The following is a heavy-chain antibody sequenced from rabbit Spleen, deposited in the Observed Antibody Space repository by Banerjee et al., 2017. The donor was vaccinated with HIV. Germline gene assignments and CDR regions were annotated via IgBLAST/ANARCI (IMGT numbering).Heavy chain of an antibody. CDR2: INTWSGRP. CDR1: GFSFNDDYV. CDR3: ARDYPRTGDDDL. Sequence: QSLEESGGDLVKPEGSLTLPCTASGFSFNDDYVMCWVRQAPGKGLKWIACINTWSGRPVYASWAKGRFTISKTSSTTVTLQMTSLTAADTAMYYCARDYPRTGDDDLWGPGTLVTVS. D-gene: IGHD7-1*01. J-gene: IGHJ4*01. V-gene: IGHV1S40*01.